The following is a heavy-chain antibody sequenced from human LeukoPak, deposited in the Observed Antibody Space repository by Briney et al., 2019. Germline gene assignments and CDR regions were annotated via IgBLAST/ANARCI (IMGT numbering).Heavy chain of an antibody. V-gene: IGHV4-39*07. Sequence: PSETLSLTCTVSGGSISSSDYYWGWIRQPPGKGLEWIGTIFYSGSTYYNPSLKSRVTISVDTSKNQFSLKLSSVTAADTAVYYCARGGTYSGSYWPFDYWGQGTLVTVSS. CDR3: ARGGTYSGSYWPFDY. CDR2: IFYSGST. D-gene: IGHD1-26*01. CDR1: GGSISSSDYY. J-gene: IGHJ4*02.